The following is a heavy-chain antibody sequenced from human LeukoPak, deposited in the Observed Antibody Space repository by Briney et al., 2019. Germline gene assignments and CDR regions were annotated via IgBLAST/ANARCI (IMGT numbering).Heavy chain of an antibody. J-gene: IGHJ4*02. D-gene: IGHD6-25*01. CDR1: GYTFTGYY. Sequence: APVKVSCKASGYTFTGYYMHWVRQAPGQGPEWMGIINPRGGSTDYSQKFQGRITMTSDTSTSTVYMELSSLRSDDTAVYFCARVGSAAATADYWGQGTLVTVSS. CDR3: ARVGSAAATADY. CDR2: INPRGGST. V-gene: IGHV1-46*01.